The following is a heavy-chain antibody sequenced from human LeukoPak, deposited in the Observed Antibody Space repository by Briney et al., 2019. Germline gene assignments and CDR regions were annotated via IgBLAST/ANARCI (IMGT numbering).Heavy chain of an antibody. J-gene: IGHJ4*02. V-gene: IGHV4-38-2*01. CDR2: IYHSGST. CDR1: GYSLSTGYY. Sequence: PSQTLSLTCAVSGYSLSTGYYWGWIRQPPGKGLEWIGSIYHSGSTYYNPSLKSRVTISVDTSKNQFSLKLSSVTAANTAVYYCARHLTTVTTGFDYWGQGTLVTVSS. D-gene: IGHD4-17*01. CDR3: ARHLTTVTTGFDY.